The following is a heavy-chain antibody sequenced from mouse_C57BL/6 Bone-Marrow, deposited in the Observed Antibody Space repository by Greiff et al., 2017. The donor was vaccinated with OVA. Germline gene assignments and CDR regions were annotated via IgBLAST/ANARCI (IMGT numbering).Heavy chain of an antibody. Sequence: EVPLVESGAGLVQPGGSMKLSCVASGFTFSNYWMNWVRQSPEPGLEWVAQIRLKSDNYATHYAESVKGRFTISRDDSKSSVYLQMNNLRAEDTGIYYCTPNWDFDYWGQGTTLTVSS. CDR1: GFTFSNYW. V-gene: IGHV6-3*01. D-gene: IGHD4-1*01. CDR2: IRLKSDNYAT. J-gene: IGHJ2*01. CDR3: TPNWDFDY.